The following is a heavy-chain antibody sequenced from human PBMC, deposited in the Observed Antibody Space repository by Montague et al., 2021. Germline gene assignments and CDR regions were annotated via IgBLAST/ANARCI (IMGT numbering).Heavy chain of an antibody. Sequence: TLSLTCAVSGGSISSTAYYWSWIRQHPGKGLVWIGYINYSGSTYYNPSLKSRVTISVDTSQNQFSLNLNSVTAADTAVYYCARVGATVTAPFDFWGQGTLVTVSS. CDR1: GGSISSTAYY. J-gene: IGHJ4*02. V-gene: IGHV4-31*11. CDR3: ARVGATVTAPFDF. CDR2: INYSGST. D-gene: IGHD5-12*01.